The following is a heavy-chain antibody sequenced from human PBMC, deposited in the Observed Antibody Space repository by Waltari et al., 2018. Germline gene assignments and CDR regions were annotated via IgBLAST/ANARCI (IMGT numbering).Heavy chain of an antibody. CDR2: INEDGSGK. CDR3: ARDSTRRFDY. Sequence: EVQLVESGGGLVQPGGSLRLSCAASGFSFSSYWMTWVRQAPGKGLEWVASINEDGSGKQDGDCVKGRLPNPRDNAKNSLYLKMNSLRADDTAVYYCARDSTRRFDYWGQGTLVTVSS. V-gene: IGHV3-7*01. CDR1: GFSFSSYW. J-gene: IGHJ4*02. D-gene: IGHD6-6*01.